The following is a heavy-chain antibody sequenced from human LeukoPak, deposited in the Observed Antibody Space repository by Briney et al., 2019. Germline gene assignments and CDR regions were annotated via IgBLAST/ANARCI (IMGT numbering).Heavy chain of an antibody. V-gene: IGHV4-59*02. D-gene: IGHD2-21*01. J-gene: IGHJ2*01. CDR2: VYYSGST. Sequence: KPSETLSLTCTVSGGSVSSYYWSWMRRSPGKGLEWIGYVYYSGSTNYNPALKSRVTISLDTSENQFSLKLSSVTAADTAVYYCAREANSPTARYWYFDLWGRGTQVTVSS. CDR1: GGSVSSYY. CDR3: AREANSPTARYWYFDL.